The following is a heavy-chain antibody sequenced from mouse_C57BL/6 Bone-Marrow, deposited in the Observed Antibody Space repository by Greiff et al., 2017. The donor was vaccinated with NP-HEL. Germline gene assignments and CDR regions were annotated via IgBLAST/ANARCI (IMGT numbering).Heavy chain of an antibody. D-gene: IGHD2-5*01. V-gene: IGHV1-64*01. CDR3: AYSNYYFDY. J-gene: IGHJ2*01. Sequence: QVQLKESGAELVKPGASVKLSCKASGYTFTSYWMHWVKQRPGQGLEWIGMIHPNSGSTNYNEKFKSKATLTVDKSSSTAYMQLSSLTSEDSAVYYCAYSNYYFDYWGQGTTLTVSS. CDR2: IHPNSGST. CDR1: GYTFTSYW.